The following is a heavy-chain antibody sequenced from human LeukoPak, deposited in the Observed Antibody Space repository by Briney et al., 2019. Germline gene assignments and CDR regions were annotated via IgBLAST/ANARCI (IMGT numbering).Heavy chain of an antibody. Sequence: SETLSLTCTVSGGSISSSSYYWGWIRQPPGKGLEWIGSIYYSGSTYYNPSLKSRVTISVDTSKNQFSLKLSPVTAADTAVYYCARQEYYGSGSYPDYWGQGTLVTVSS. D-gene: IGHD3-10*01. CDR3: ARQEYYGSGSYPDY. CDR2: IYYSGST. J-gene: IGHJ4*02. CDR1: GGSISSSSYY. V-gene: IGHV4-39*01.